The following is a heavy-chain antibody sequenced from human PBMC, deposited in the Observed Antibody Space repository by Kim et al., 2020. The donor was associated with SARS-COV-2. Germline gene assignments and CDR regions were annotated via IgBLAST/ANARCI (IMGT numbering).Heavy chain of an antibody. J-gene: IGHJ4*02. V-gene: IGHV3-21*01. CDR2: XSSSSSYI. D-gene: IGHD6-19*01. Sequence: GGSLRLSCAASGFTFSSYSMNWVRQAPGKGLEWVSSXSSSSSYIYYADSVKGRFTISRDXAKNXXYLQMNSLRAEDTAVYYCAXAYSXXWAYFDYWGQGTLVTVSS. CDR3: AXAYSXXWAYFDY. CDR1: GFTFSSYS.